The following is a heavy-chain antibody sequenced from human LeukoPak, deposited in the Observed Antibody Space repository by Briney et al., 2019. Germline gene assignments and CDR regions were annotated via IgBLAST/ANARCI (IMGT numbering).Heavy chain of an antibody. D-gene: IGHD6-13*01. V-gene: IGHV3-11*06. CDR2: ISSSSSYT. CDR1: GFTFSDYY. Sequence: PGGSLRLSCAASGFTFSDYYMSWIRQAPGKGLEWVSYISSSSSYTNYADSVKGRFTISRDNAKNSLYLQMNSLRAEDTAVYYCARDPNLIAAAGTSYFDYWGQGTLVTVSS. J-gene: IGHJ4*02. CDR3: ARDPNLIAAAGTSYFDY.